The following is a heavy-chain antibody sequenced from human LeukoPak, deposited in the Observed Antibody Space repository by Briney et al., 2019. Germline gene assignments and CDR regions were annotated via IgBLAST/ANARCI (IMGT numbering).Heavy chain of an antibody. V-gene: IGHV4-34*01. Sequence: SETLSLTCAVYGESFSGYYWSWIRQPPGKGLGWIGDINHSGSTKYNPSLKSRVTISLDTSKNQLSLKLSSVTAADTAVYYCARDGAYGDYSGPFDIWGQGTMVTVSS. D-gene: IGHD4-17*01. CDR2: INHSGST. J-gene: IGHJ3*02. CDR1: GESFSGYY. CDR3: ARDGAYGDYSGPFDI.